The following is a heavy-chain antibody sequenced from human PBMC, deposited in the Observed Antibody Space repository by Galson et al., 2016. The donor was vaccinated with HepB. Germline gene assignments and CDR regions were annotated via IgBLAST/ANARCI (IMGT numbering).Heavy chain of an antibody. V-gene: IGHV3-11*01. CDR2: INTRGDNT. CDR3: ARDGEVPSTVGDHYYGLDV. CDR1: GFIFRDFY. J-gene: IGHJ6*02. D-gene: IGHD3-10*01. Sequence: SLRLSCAASGFIFRDFYMAWIRQAPGRGPEWISYINTRGDNTYYTDSVKGRFTVSRDNNRNSLSLQMDSLTVDDTAIYYCARDGEVPSTVGDHYYGLDVWGRGTTVAV.